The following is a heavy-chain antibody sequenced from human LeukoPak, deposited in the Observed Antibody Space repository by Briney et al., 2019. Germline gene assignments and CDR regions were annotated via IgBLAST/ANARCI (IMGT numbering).Heavy chain of an antibody. V-gene: IGHV1-46*01. D-gene: IGHD4-23*01. Sequence: ASVKVSCKASGYTFTSYYMHWVRQAPGQGLEWMGIINPSGGSTSYAQKFQGRVTMTRDMSTSTVYMELSSLRSEDTAVYYCAREPYGGNSGDAFDIWGQGTMVTVSS. CDR2: INPSGGST. CDR3: AREPYGGNSGDAFDI. CDR1: GYTFTSYY. J-gene: IGHJ3*02.